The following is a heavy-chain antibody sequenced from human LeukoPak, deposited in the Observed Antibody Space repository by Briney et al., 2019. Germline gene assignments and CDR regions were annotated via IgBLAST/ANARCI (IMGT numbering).Heavy chain of an antibody. J-gene: IGHJ2*01. D-gene: IGHD2-21*02. V-gene: IGHV3-23*01. Sequence: GGSLRLSCAAPGFTFSSYAMSWVRQAPGKGLEWVSATGASGRSTYYADSVKGRFTISRDNSKNTLYLQMNSLRAEDTALYYCAKDYCGGDCYSGWYFDLWGRGTLVTVSS. CDR2: TGASGRST. CDR1: GFTFSSYA. CDR3: AKDYCGGDCYSGWYFDL.